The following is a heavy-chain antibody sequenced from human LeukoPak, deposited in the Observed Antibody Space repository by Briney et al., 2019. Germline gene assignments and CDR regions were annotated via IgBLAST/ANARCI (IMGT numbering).Heavy chain of an antibody. Sequence: GGSLRLPCAASGFTFSSYAMSWVRQAPGKGLEWVSAISGSGGSTYYADSVKGRFTISRDNSKNTLYLQMNSLRAEDTAVYYCAKPPEYYDFWSGYYADYWGQGTLVTVSS. D-gene: IGHD3-3*01. CDR1: GFTFSSYA. CDR2: ISGSGGST. V-gene: IGHV3-23*01. CDR3: AKPPEYYDFWSGYYADY. J-gene: IGHJ4*02.